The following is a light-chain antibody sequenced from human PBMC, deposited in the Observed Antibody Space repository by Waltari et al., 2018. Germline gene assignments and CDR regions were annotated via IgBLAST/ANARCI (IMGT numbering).Light chain of an antibody. CDR3: QQYKSHYRT. Sequence: DTQMTQSPSTLSASVGDRVTISCRASYDIGSRLAWYQQKPGNAPKLLIHDASTLQNGVSSRFRGSGSGTEFALTISNLQPDDVATYYCQQYKSHYRTFGHGTRVEVK. CDR2: DAS. J-gene: IGKJ1*01. V-gene: IGKV1-5*01. CDR1: YDIGSR.